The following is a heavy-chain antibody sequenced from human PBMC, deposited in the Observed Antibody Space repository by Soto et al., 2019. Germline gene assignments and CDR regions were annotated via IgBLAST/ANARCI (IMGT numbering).Heavy chain of an antibody. V-gene: IGHV3-7*01. CDR1: GFTFSTYW. Sequence: EVQLVQSGGDVVQPGGSLRLSCVASGFTFSTYWMTWVRQASGMGLEWVAGIKEAAGEEVYVDSLKGRFSISRDNAKNSLYLQLNSLRAEDTAVYYCATAISSPFSNFDSWGQGSLVTVSS. CDR3: ATAISSPFSNFDS. D-gene: IGHD2-2*01. CDR2: IKEAAGEE. J-gene: IGHJ4*02.